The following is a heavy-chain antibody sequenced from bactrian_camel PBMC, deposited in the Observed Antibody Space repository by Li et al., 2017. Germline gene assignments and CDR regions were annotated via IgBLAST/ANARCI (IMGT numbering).Heavy chain of an antibody. CDR2: IDVDGND. CDR3: AADSVADCTVPIGGF. D-gene: IGHD6*01. J-gene: IGHJ6*01. Sequence: HVQLVESGGGSVQAGGSLTLSCAASGSYGWTVSTVCMGWFRQVPGKEREAVAVIDVDGNDSYAESVKGRFVVSRDNAKNLFFLQMNSLKPEDTAMYYCAADSVADCTVPIGGFWGQGTQVTVS. V-gene: IGHV3S53*01. CDR1: GSYGWTVSTVC.